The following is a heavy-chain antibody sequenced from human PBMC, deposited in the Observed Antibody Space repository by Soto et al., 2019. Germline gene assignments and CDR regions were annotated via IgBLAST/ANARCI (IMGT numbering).Heavy chain of an antibody. CDR3: ARKMVSGWYEAYYYYGMDV. J-gene: IGHJ6*02. D-gene: IGHD6-19*01. V-gene: IGHV3-33*01. CDR2: IWYDGSNK. Sequence: GGSLRLSCAASGFTFSSYGMHWVRQAPGKGLDWVAVIWYDGSNKYYADSVKGRFTISRDNSKNTLYLQMNSLRAEDTAVYYCARKMVSGWYEAYYYYGMDVWGQGTTVTVSS. CDR1: GFTFSSYG.